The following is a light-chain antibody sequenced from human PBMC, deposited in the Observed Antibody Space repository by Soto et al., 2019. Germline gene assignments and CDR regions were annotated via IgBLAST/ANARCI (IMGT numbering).Light chain of an antibody. Sequence: QSALTQPRSVSGSPGQSVAISCTGTSSDVGNYIYVSWYQHLPGKAPKLMIYDVNKRPSGVPDRFSGSKSGNTASLTISGLQAEDEAEYYCCSYAGSYTYVFGTGTKVTVL. CDR3: CSYAGSYTYV. V-gene: IGLV2-11*01. CDR2: DVN. CDR1: SSDVGNYIY. J-gene: IGLJ1*01.